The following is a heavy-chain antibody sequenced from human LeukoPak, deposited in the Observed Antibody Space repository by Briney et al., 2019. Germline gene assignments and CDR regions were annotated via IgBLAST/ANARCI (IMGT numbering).Heavy chain of an antibody. V-gene: IGHV4-30-2*01. CDR1: GGSISSGGYS. CDR3: ARRRVYSGSGEFDF. Sequence: SQTLSLTCAVSGGSISSGGYSWSWIRQPPGKGLEWIGYIYHGGSTYYNPSLKSRVTISVDRSKNQFSLKLSSVTAADTAVYYCARRRVYSGSGEFDFWGQGTLVTVPS. CDR2: IYHGGST. D-gene: IGHD5-12*01. J-gene: IGHJ4*02.